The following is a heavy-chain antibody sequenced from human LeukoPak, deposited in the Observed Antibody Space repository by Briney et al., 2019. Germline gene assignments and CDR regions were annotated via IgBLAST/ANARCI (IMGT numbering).Heavy chain of an antibody. J-gene: IGHJ4*02. Sequence: PGGSLTLSCAVYGITLSNDGMSWVSQAPGKGLEWVAGIGGSGGRTNYADSVKGRFTISRDSPKNTLYLQMNSLRAEDTAVYFCAKRGVVIRVVLVGFHKEAYYFDSWGQGALVTVSS. V-gene: IGHV3-23*01. D-gene: IGHD3-10*01. CDR1: GITLSNDG. CDR3: AKRGVVIRVVLVGFHKEAYYFDS. CDR2: IGGSGGRT.